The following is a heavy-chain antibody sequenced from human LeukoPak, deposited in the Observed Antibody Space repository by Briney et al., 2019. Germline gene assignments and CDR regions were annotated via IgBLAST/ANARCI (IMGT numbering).Heavy chain of an antibody. CDR3: ARGRHSSAWDVGY. J-gene: IGHJ4*02. Sequence: GGSLRLSCAASGFTFSNYWMSWVRQAPGKGLEWVSGINWNGGRTGYADSVKGRFTISRDNAKSSLYLQMNSLRAEDTALYHCARGRHSSAWDVGYWGQGTLVTVSS. D-gene: IGHD6-19*01. CDR2: INWNGGRT. CDR1: GFTFSNYW. V-gene: IGHV3-20*01.